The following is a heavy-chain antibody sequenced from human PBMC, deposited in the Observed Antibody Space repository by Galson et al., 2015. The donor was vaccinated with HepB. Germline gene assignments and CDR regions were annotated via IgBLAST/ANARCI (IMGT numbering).Heavy chain of an antibody. CDR1: DGSMGSYY. J-gene: IGHJ6*02. D-gene: IGHD1-14*01. CDR2: IYSNGST. Sequence: SETLSLTCTVSDGSMGSYYWNWIRQPPGQGLEWIGYIYSNGSTNYNPSLKSRVTISVHTSKNQLSLRLTSVTAADTAVYYCARAPFNWNHVGDLNYYGMDVWGQGSTVTVSS. V-gene: IGHV4-59*01. CDR3: ARAPFNWNHVGDLNYYGMDV.